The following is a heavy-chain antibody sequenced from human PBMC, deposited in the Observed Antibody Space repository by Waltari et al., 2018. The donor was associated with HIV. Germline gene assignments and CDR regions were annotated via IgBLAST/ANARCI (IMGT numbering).Heavy chain of an antibody. CDR1: GYPFTSFA. CDR2: INPANGNT. J-gene: IGHJ4*02. D-gene: IGHD3-22*01. Sequence: QVQLVQSGTELTKPGASVKVSCKASGYPFTSFAINWMRQAPGQSLEWMGWINPANGNTKYSQNFQARVTLTRDTSATVAYMELSSLMSEDTAVYYCARRGFYYDSSGYSFDYWGQGTLVTVSS. V-gene: IGHV1-3*01. CDR3: ARRGFYYDSSGYSFDY.